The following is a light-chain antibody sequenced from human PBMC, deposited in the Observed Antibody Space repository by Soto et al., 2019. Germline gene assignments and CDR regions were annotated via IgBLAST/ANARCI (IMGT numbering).Light chain of an antibody. CDR3: QQRSNWPPVT. Sequence: EIVLTQSPATLSSFPGDRVTLSCRASQAVNTRLAWYQHKPGQAPRLLIYLTSNRAAGIPARFSGSGSETDFTLTISDVEPEDFAVYYCQQRSNWPPVTFGQGTRLENK. J-gene: IGKJ5*01. CDR1: QAVNTR. V-gene: IGKV3-11*01. CDR2: LTS.